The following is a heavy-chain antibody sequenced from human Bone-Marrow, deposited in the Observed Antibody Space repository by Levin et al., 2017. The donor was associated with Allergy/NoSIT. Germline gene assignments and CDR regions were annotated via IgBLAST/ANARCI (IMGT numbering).Heavy chain of an antibody. J-gene: IGHJ2*01. V-gene: IGHV6-1*01. CDR2: TYYRSRWYY. CDR3: ARGGVAVAGSPSRFDYWYFDL. D-gene: IGHD6-19*01. Sequence: SETLSLTCAISGDSVSSNTAAWIWIRQSPSRGLEWLGRTYYRSRWYYDYAVSLKSRITITPDTSKNQFSLQLSSVTPEDTAVYFCARGGVAVAGSPSRFDYWYFDLWGRGTLVTVSS. CDR1: GDSVSSNTAA.